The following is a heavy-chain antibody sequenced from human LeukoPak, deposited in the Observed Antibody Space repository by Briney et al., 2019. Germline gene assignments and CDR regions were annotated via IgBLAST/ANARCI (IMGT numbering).Heavy chain of an antibody. CDR1: GGTFSSYA. V-gene: IGHV1-69*01. J-gene: IGHJ5*02. CDR3: AIKGGSGWYWFDP. CDR2: IIPIFGTA. D-gene: IGHD6-19*01. Sequence: SVKVSFKSSGGTFSSYAISWVRQGPGQGLEWMGVIIPIFGTANYAQKFQGRVRITADESTSTAYMELSSLRSEDTAVYYCAIKGGSGWYWFDPWGQGTLVTVSS.